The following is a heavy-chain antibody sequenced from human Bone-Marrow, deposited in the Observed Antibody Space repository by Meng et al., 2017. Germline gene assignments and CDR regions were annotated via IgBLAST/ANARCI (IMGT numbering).Heavy chain of an antibody. V-gene: IGHV3-30*19. CDR3: ARERSSGWYGSFDY. CDR2: ISYDGSNK. J-gene: IGHJ4*02. Sequence: GQPVESGGGVVRPGRSLRLSCAASGFTFSSYGMHWVRQAPGKGLEWVAVISYDGSNKYYADSVKGRFTISRDNSKNTLYLQMNSLRAEDTAVYYCARERSSGWYGSFDYWGQGTLVTVSS. D-gene: IGHD6-19*01. CDR1: GFTFSSYG.